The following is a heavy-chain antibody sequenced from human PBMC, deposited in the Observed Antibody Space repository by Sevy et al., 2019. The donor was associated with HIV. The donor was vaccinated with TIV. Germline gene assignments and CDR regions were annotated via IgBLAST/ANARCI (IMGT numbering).Heavy chain of an antibody. CDR3: TTDSDVGATDY. V-gene: IGHV3-15*07. D-gene: IGHD1-26*01. CDR1: GFTFSNAW. Sequence: GGSLRLSCAASGFTFSNAWMNWVRQAPGKGLEWLGRIKSKTDGGTTDYAAPVKGRFTISREYSKNTLYLQMNSLKTEDTAVYYCTTDSDVGATDYWGQGTLVTVSS. CDR2: IKSKTDGGTT. J-gene: IGHJ4*02.